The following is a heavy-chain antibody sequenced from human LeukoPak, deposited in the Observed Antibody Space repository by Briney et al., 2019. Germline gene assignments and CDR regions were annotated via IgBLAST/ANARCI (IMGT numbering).Heavy chain of an antibody. D-gene: IGHD5-12*01. CDR2: ISHTGDI. CDR1: GFIFSNFE. J-gene: IGHJ4*02. Sequence: GGSLRLSCAASGFIFSNFEMNWVRQAPGKGLEWVSHISHTGDIKYADSVKGRFTISRDNSKNSQYLQMTSLRAEDTAVYYCARLYDSNRDHSGYGYWGRGTLVTASS. V-gene: IGHV3-48*03. CDR3: ARLYDSNRDHSGYGY.